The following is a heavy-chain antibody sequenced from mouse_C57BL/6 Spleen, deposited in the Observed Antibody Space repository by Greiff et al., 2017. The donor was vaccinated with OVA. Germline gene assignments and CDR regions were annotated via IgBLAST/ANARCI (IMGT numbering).Heavy chain of an antibody. D-gene: IGHD2-12*01. V-gene: IGHV1-82*01. Sequence: QVQLKESGPELVKPGASVKISCKASGYAFSSSWMNWVKQRTGKGLEWIGRIYPGDGDTNYNGKFKGKATLTADKSSSTAYMQLSSLTSVDFAVYFCTRDNYDGGFAYWGQGTLVTVSA. CDR1: GYAFSSSW. J-gene: IGHJ3*01. CDR2: IYPGDGDT. CDR3: TRDNYDGGFAY.